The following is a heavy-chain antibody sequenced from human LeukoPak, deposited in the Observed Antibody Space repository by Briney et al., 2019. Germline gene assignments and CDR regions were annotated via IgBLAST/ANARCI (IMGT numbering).Heavy chain of an antibody. Sequence: GGSLRLSCAASGFTVSTNYMSWVRQAPGKGLEWVSIIYSGDSTYYADSVKGRFTISRDNSKNTLSLQMNSLRAEDTAVYYCARDLGYSAYATVRGYTFDIWGQGTMVTVSS. J-gene: IGHJ3*02. D-gene: IGHD5-12*01. CDR1: GFTVSTNY. CDR3: ARDLGYSAYATVRGYTFDI. V-gene: IGHV3-66*01. CDR2: IYSGDST.